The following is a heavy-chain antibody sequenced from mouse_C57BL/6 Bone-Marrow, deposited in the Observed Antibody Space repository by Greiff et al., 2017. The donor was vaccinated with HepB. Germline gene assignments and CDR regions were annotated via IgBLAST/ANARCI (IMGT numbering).Heavy chain of an antibody. D-gene: IGHD1-1*01. CDR2: IYPGSGST. V-gene: IGHV1-55*01. Sequence: AQLQESGAELVKPGASVKMSCKASGYTFTSYWITWVKQRPGQGLEWIGDIYPGSGSTNYNEKFKSKATLTVDTSSSTAYMQLSSLTSEDSAVYYCARYYYGSSLWYFDVWGTGTTVTVSS. CDR1: GYTFTSYW. J-gene: IGHJ1*03. CDR3: ARYYYGSSLWYFDV.